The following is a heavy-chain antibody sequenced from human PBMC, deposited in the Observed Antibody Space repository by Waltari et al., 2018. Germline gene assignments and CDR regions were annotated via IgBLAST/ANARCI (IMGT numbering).Heavy chain of an antibody. Sequence: EVQLVESGGGLVQPGGSLRLSCAASGFTFSSYWMHWVRQAPGKGLVWVSRIKSEGSSTSYADSVKGRFTISRDNAKNTLYLQMNSLRAEDTAVYYCARDSLYGFDYWGQGTLVTVSS. CDR3: ARDSLYGFDY. CDR1: GFTFSSYW. D-gene: IGHD4-17*01. CDR2: IKSEGSST. V-gene: IGHV3-74*01. J-gene: IGHJ4*02.